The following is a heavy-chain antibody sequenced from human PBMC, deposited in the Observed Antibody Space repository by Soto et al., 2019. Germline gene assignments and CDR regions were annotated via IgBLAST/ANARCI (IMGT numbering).Heavy chain of an antibody. CDR2: ISSSSSYI. Sequence: AGGSLRLSCAASGFTFSSYSMNWVRQAPGKGLEWVSSISSSSSYIYYADPVKGRFTISRDNAKNSLYLQMNSLRAEDTAVYYCARGSMDSSSSGYYYYGMDVWGQGTTVTVSS. V-gene: IGHV3-21*01. D-gene: IGHD6-6*01. J-gene: IGHJ6*02. CDR3: ARGSMDSSSSGYYYYGMDV. CDR1: GFTFSSYS.